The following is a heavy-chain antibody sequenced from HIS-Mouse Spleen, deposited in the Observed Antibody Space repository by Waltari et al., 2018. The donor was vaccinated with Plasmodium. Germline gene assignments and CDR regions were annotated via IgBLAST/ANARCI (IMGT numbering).Heavy chain of an antibody. CDR2: MNPNSGNT. V-gene: IGHV1-8*01. CDR3: ATYNWNYYYYGMDV. Sequence: QVQLVQSGAEVKKPGASVKVSCKASGYTFTSYDINWVRQATGQGLEWMGWMNPNSGNTGYAQKFQGRVTMTRNTSISTAYMELSSLRSEDMAVYYCATYNWNYYYYGMDVWGQGTTVTVSS. CDR1: GYTFTSYD. D-gene: IGHD1-1*01. J-gene: IGHJ6*02.